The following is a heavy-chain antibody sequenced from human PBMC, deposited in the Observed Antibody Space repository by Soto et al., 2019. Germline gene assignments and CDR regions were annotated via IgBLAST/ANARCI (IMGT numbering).Heavy chain of an antibody. CDR3: ARDHQVGLELHSPQFDY. Sequence: KPSETLSLTCAVSGYSISSGYYWGWIRQPPGKGLEWIGSIYHSGSTYYNPSLKSRVTISVDTSKNQFSLKLSSVTAADTAVYYCARDHQVGLELHSPQFDYWGQGTLVTVSS. CDR2: IYHSGST. D-gene: IGHD1-7*01. V-gene: IGHV4-38-2*02. CDR1: GYSISSGYY. J-gene: IGHJ4*02.